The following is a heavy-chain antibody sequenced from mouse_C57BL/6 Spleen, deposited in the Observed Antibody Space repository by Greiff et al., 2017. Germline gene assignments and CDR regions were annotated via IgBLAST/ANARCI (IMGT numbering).Heavy chain of an antibody. CDR1: GYSFTDYN. CDR3: ASGGRDYAMDY. Sequence: EVQLQQSGPELVKPGASVKISCKASGYSFTDYNMNWVKQSNGKSLEWIGVINPNYGTTRYNQKFTGKATLTVDQSSSTAYMQLNSLTSEDYACDCCASGGRDYAMDYWGQGTSVTVSS. J-gene: IGHJ4*01. CDR2: INPNYGTT. V-gene: IGHV1-39*01.